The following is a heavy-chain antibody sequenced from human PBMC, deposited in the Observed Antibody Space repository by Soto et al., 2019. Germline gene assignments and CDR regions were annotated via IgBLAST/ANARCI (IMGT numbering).Heavy chain of an antibody. V-gene: IGHV1-69*02. CDR1: GGTFSSYT. D-gene: IGHD3-3*01. J-gene: IGHJ4*02. CDR2: IIPILGIA. Sequence: QVQLVQSGAEVKKPGSSVKVSCKASGGTFSSYTISWVRQAPGQGLEWMGRIIPILGIANYAQKFQGRVTIAADKSTSTAYIELSSLRSEYTAVYYCANHYDCSGRRYFDYGVQGTLVTVSS. CDR3: ANHYDCSGRRYFDY.